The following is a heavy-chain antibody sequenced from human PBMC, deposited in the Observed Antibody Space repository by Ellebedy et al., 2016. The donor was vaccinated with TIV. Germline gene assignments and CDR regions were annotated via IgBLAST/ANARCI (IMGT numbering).Heavy chain of an antibody. CDR3: ARQYDSRYYFDY. V-gene: IGHV1-46*01. CDR2: INPSGGST. CDR1: GYTFTSYY. D-gene: IGHD3-22*01. Sequence: ASVKVSXXASGYTFTSYYMHWVRQAPGQGLEWMGIINPSGGSTSYAQKFQGRVTMTRDTSTSTVYMELSSLRSEDTAVYYCARQYDSRYYFDYWGQGTLVTVSS. J-gene: IGHJ4*02.